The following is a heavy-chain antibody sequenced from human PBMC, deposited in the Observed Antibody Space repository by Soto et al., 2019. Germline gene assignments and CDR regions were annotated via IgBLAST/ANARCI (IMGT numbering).Heavy chain of an antibody. CDR1: GFTFNDYW. CDR3: ARAYYYESSGHD. V-gene: IGHV3-7*01. J-gene: IGHJ4*02. CDR2: IKQDGSEK. Sequence: VQLVESGGGLVQPGGSLRLSCGVSGFTFNDYWMTWVRQAPGKGLEWVANIKQDGSEKYYVGSVKGRFTISRDNAKNSLFLQMNSLRAEDTAVYYCARAYYYESSGHDWGQGTLVTVSS. D-gene: IGHD3-22*01.